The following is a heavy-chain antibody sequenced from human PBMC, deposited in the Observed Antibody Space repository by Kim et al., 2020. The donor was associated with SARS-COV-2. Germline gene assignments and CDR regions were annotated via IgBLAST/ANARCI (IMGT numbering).Heavy chain of an antibody. V-gene: IGHV3-23*01. CDR3: ATRRSYFDY. D-gene: IGHD4-17*01. CDR1: GVTFSSYA. CDR2: ISGGGIST. Sequence: GGSLRLSCAASGVTFSSYAMSWVRQAPGKGLEWVSAISGGGISTFYADSVKGRFTISRDNSKNTLYLQVNSLRADDTAVYYCATRRSYFDYWGQGALVTVSS. J-gene: IGHJ4*02.